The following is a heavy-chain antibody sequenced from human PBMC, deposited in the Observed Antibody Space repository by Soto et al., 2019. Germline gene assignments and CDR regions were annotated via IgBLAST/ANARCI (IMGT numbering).Heavy chain of an antibody. CDR1: GFTFSGSA. V-gene: IGHV3-73*01. CDR2: IRSKANSYAT. D-gene: IGHD2-15*01. J-gene: IGHJ6*02. Sequence: GGSLRLSCAASGFTFSGSAMRWVRQASGKGLEWVGRIRSKANSYATAYAASVKGRFTISRDDSKNTAYLQMNSLKTEDTAVYYCTSPGYCSGGSCYTLLYYGMDVWGQATTVTVSS. CDR3: TSPGYCSGGSCYTLLYYGMDV.